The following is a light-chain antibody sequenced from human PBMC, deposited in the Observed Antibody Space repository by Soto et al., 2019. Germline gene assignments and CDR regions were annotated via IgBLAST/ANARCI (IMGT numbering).Light chain of an antibody. CDR1: QSVSRY. J-gene: IGKJ1*01. CDR2: AAT. Sequence: DIQMTQSPSSLSASVGDRVTITCRASQSVSRYVNWYQQKPGKAPKLLIYAATSLQSGVPSRFSGSGSGTDFTLTSSSLQPEDFATYYCQQSSSTPRTFGQGTRVEIK. V-gene: IGKV1-39*01. CDR3: QQSSSTPRT.